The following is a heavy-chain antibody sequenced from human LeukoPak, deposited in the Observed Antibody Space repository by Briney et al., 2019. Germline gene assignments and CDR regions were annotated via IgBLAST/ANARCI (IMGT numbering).Heavy chain of an antibody. CDR2: INPNSGDT. V-gene: IGHV1-2*02. CDR3: AKDGGRGYNYGLYYFDY. J-gene: IGHJ4*02. Sequence: ASVKVSCKASGFTFTGYYMHWVRQAPGQGLEWMGWINPNSGDTNYAQKFQGRVTMTRDTSISTAYMELSRLRSDDTAVYYCAKDGGRGYNYGLYYFDYWGQGTLVTVSS. CDR1: GFTFTGYY. D-gene: IGHD5-18*01.